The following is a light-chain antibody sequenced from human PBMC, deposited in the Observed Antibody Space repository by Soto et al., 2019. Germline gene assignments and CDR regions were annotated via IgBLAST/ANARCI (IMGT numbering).Light chain of an antibody. CDR2: GAS. V-gene: IGKV3-20*01. CDR3: QQYGSSPPT. J-gene: IGKJ1*01. Sequence: EKMVTASPGTLSVFSGERVTLSCKASQSLTRNLAWYQHKPGQSPRLLIYGASARATGIPDRFSGSGSGTDFTLTINRLEPEDFALYYCQQYGSSPPTFGQGTKVDIK. CDR1: QSLTRN.